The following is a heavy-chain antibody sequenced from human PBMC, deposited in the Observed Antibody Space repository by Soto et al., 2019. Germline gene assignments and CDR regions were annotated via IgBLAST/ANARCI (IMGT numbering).Heavy chain of an antibody. CDR3: ARTTMMTTVTYFDY. CDR2: INHSGST. CDR1: GGSFSGYY. D-gene: IGHD4-17*01. J-gene: IGHJ4*02. V-gene: IGHV4-34*01. Sequence: PSETLSLTCAVYGGSFSGYYWSWIRQPPGKGLEWIGEINHSGSTNYNPSLKSRVTISVDTSKNQFSLKLSSVTAADTAVYYCARTTMMTTVTYFDYWGQGTLVTVSS.